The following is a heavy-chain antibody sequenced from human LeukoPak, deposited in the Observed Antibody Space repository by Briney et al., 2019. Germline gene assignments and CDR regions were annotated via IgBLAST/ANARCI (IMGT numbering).Heavy chain of an antibody. CDR3: ARRLGGARNYFDY. D-gene: IGHD3-16*01. J-gene: IGHJ4*02. CDR1: GGSISSYY. Sequence: PSETLSLTCTVSGGSISSYYWSWIRQPPGKGLEWIGYIYYGGNTYYNPSLKSRAAISVDTSKNQFSLKLSSVTAADTAVYYCARRLGGARNYFDYWGQGTLVTVSS. V-gene: IGHV4-59*06. CDR2: IYYGGNT.